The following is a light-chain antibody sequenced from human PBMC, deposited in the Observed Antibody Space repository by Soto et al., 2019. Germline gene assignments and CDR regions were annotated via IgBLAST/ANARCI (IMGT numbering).Light chain of an antibody. CDR1: QGINNW. V-gene: IGKV1-12*01. CDR3: QQSYSTPRT. J-gene: IGKJ5*01. CDR2: ATS. Sequence: DIQMTQSPSSVSASVGDRVTITCRTSQGINNWLAWYQEKPGKAPKLLIFATSNLHGGVPSRFSGSGSGTDFTLTISSLQPEDFATYYCQQSYSTPRTFGQGTRLEIK.